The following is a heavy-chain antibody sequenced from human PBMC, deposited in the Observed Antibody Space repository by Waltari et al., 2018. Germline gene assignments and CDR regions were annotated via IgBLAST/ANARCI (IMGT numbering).Heavy chain of an antibody. D-gene: IGHD1-26*01. Sequence: QLQLQESGPGLGKPSETLSLTCTVSGGSVRSSSYYCGWIRQPPGKGLEWIGSIYYSGITYYNPSLKSRVTISVDTSKNQFSLKLSSVTAADTAVYYCARGGGSYRGWFDPWGQGTLVTVSS. CDR1: GGSVRSSSYY. CDR2: IYYSGIT. V-gene: IGHV4-39*07. CDR3: ARGGGSYRGWFDP. J-gene: IGHJ5*02.